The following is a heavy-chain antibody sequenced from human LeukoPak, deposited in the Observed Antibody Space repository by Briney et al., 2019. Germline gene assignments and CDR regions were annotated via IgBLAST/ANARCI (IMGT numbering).Heavy chain of an antibody. CDR1: GFTFSSYW. CDR3: ARDSYYYGMDA. J-gene: IGHJ6*02. CDR2: IYSGGST. Sequence: PGGSLRLSCAASGFTFSSYWMSWVRQAPGKGLEWVSVIYSGGSTYYADSVKGRFTISRDNSKNTLYLQMNSLRAEDTAVYYCARDSYYYGMDAWGQGTTVTVSS. V-gene: IGHV3-66*01.